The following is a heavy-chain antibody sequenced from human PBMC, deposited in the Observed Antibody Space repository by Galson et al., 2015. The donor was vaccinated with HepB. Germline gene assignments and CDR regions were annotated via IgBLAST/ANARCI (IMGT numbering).Heavy chain of an antibody. J-gene: IGHJ4*02. CDR1: GFTFSSYG. V-gene: IGHV3-48*02. Sequence: SLRLSCAASGFTFSSYGMSWVRRAPGKGLEWVSYISTGSSTKYYADPVKGRLTISRDNAKSSLYLQLNSLRDEDTAVYYCARSLGRRGVDPQPYYFDYWGQGTLVTVSS. CDR2: ISTGSSTK. CDR3: ARSLGRRGVDPQPYYFDY. D-gene: IGHD3-10*01.